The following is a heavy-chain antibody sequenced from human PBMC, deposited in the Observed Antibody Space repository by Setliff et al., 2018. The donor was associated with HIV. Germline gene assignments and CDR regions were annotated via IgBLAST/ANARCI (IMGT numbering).Heavy chain of an antibody. Sequence: LSLTCTVSGGSISSHFWMWIRQPPGKGLEWIGYVHHSGTTNSKPSLRSRVTISVDTSKNQFSLKLSSVTAADTAVYYCARLPDIDSWPFDYWAQGTLVTVS. CDR2: VHHSGTT. D-gene: IGHD6-13*01. V-gene: IGHV4-59*08. CDR3: ARLPDIDSWPFDY. J-gene: IGHJ4*02. CDR1: GGSISSHF.